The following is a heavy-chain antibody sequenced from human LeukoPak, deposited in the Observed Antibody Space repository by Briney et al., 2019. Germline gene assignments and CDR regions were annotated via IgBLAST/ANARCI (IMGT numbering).Heavy chain of an antibody. CDR2: VYSGGST. CDR3: ATADSGSYYSGFDY. V-gene: IGHV3-66*01. D-gene: IGHD1-26*01. CDR1: GFTVSSNY. J-gene: IGHJ4*02. Sequence: QPGGSLRLSCAASGFTVSSNYMSWVRQAPGKGLEWVSVVYSGGSTHYADSVKGRFTISRDISKNTLNLHMNSLRAEDTAVYYCATADSGSYYSGFDYWGQGTLVTVSS.